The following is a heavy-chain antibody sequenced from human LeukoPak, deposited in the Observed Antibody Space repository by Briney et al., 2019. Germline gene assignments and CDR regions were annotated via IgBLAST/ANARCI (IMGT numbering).Heavy chain of an antibody. CDR2: IYSGGST. CDR1: GFTVSSNY. Sequence: PGGSLRLSCAASGFTVSSNYMSRVRQAPGKGLEWVSVIYSGGSTYYADSVKGRFTISRDNSKNTLYLQMNSLRAEDTAVYYCARGYCSGGSCYGTLNYWGQGTLVTVSS. D-gene: IGHD2-15*01. J-gene: IGHJ4*02. CDR3: ARGYCSGGSCYGTLNY. V-gene: IGHV3-53*01.